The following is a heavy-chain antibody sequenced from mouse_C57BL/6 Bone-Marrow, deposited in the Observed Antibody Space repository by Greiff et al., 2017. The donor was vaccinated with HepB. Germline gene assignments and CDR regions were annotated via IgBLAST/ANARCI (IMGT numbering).Heavy chain of an antibody. J-gene: IGHJ2*01. CDR2: IHPNSGST. D-gene: IGHD1-1*01. CDR1: GYTFTSYW. Sequence: QVQLQQSGAELVKPGASVKLSCKASGYTFTSYWMHWVKQRPGQGLEWIGMIHPNSGSTNYNEKFKSKATLTVDKSSSTAYMQLSSLTSEDSAVYYCARQAPIYYYGSSYYFDYWGQGTTLTVSS. CDR3: ARQAPIYYYGSSYYFDY. V-gene: IGHV1-64*01.